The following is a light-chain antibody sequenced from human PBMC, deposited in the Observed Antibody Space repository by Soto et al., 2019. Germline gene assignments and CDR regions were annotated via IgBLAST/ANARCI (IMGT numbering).Light chain of an antibody. CDR3: QQYVNWPPKYT. V-gene: IGKV3-15*01. Sequence: EIVMTPSPATLSVTPGERATLSCRASQSVSSNLAWYQQIPGQAPRLFIYGASTRATGVPARFSGSGSGTDFTLTISSLQSEDFAVYYCQQYVNWPPKYTFGQGTKLEFK. CDR1: QSVSSN. CDR2: GAS. J-gene: IGKJ2*01.